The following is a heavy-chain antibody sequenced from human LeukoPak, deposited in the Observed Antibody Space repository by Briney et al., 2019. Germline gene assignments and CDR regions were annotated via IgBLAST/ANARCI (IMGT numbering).Heavy chain of an antibody. CDR2: IGASGLNT. CDR3: AKNWDDYDSSGPIDH. J-gene: IGHJ4*02. CDR1: GFTFSTYA. Sequence: PGGSLRLSCAASGFTFSTYAVSWVRQAPGKGLEGVSGIGASGLNTYYADTVKGRLTISRDNSNNAVYLQLYSLRVDDTAVYYCAKNWDDYDSSGPIDHWGQGALVTVSS. D-gene: IGHD3-22*01. V-gene: IGHV3-23*01.